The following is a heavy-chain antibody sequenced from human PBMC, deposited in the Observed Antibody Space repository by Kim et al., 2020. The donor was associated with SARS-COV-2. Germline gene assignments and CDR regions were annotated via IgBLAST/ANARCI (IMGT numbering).Heavy chain of an antibody. CDR2: ISSSSSTI. J-gene: IGHJ5*02. Sequence: GGSLRLSCAASGFTFSSYSMNWVRQAPAKGLEWVSYISSSSSTIYYADSVKGRFTISRDNAKNSLYLQMNSLRDEDTAVYYCARDWLAVAGRRWFDHWGQGTLVTVSS. D-gene: IGHD6-19*01. V-gene: IGHV3-48*02. CDR3: ARDWLAVAGRRWFDH. CDR1: GFTFSSYS.